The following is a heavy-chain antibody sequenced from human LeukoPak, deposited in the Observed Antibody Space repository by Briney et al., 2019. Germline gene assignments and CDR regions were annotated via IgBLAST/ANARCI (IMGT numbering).Heavy chain of an antibody. CDR2: TYYRSKWYN. CDR1: GGSVSSNSAA. V-gene: IGHV6-1*01. D-gene: IGHD5-24*01. J-gene: IGHJ6*02. Sequence: SQTLSLTCAISGGSVSSNSAAWNWIRQSPSRGLEWLGRTYYRSKWYNDYAVSVKSRITINPDTSKNQFSLQLNSVTPEDTAVYYCARDQIEMATIMDHYYGMDVWGQGTTVTVSS. CDR3: ARDQIEMATIMDHYYGMDV.